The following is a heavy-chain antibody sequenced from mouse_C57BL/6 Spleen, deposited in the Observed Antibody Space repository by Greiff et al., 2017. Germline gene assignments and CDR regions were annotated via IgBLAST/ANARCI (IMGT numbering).Heavy chain of an antibody. D-gene: IGHD1-1*01. V-gene: IGHV1-55*01. CDR1: GYTFTSYW. CDR3: ARRGGSSYEGYFDV. Sequence: QVQLQQPGAELVKPGASVKMSCKASGYTFTSYWITWVKQRPGQGLEWIGDIYPGSGSTNYNEKFKSKATLTVDTSSSTAYMQLSSLTSEDSAVYYGARRGGSSYEGYFDVWGTGTTVTVSS. CDR2: IYPGSGST. J-gene: IGHJ1*03.